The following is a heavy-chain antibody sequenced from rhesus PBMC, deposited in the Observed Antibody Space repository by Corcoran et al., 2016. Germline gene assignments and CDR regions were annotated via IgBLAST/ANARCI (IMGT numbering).Heavy chain of an antibody. Sequence: QVTLKESGPALVKPTQTLTLTCTVSGFSLTTSGMRMNWIRKLPGKALEWFASLDLNDSRYSTPALKARLAISKDNSQYQGVSTLTNMDPEDTATDYCSRQNYLDDSAYFWDFFFDSWGQGVLVTVSS. CDR2: LDLNDSR. V-gene: IGHV2S2*01. J-gene: IGHJ4*01. CDR3: SRQNYLDDSAYFWDFFFDS. CDR1: GFSLTTSGMR. D-gene: IGHD3-9*01.